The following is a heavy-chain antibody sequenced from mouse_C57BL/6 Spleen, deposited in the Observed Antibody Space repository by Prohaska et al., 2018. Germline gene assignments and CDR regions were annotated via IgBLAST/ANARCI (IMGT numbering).Heavy chain of an antibody. CDR1: S. J-gene: IGHJ2*01. CDR3: ARRGLYRYYFDY. V-gene: IGHV1-26*01. Sequence: SMNWVKQSHGKSLEWIGDINPNNGGTSYNQKFKGKATLTVDKSSSTAYMELRSLTSEDSAVYYCARRGLYRYYFDYWGQGTTLTVSS. D-gene: IGHD2-1*01. CDR2: INPNNGGT.